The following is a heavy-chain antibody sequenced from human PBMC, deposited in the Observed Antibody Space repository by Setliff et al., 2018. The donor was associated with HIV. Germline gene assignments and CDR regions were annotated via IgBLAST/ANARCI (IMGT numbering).Heavy chain of an antibody. J-gene: IGHJ4*02. CDR2: IKQDGSEE. CDR1: GLSLSSYS. V-gene: IGHV3-7*01. D-gene: IGHD6-19*01. CDR3: TKDHLSGWASDC. Sequence: GGSLRLSCVASGLSLSSYSMIWVRQAPGKGLEWVAKIKQDGSEEYYVDSVKGRFTISRDNAKNSVYLQMNSLRVEDTAMYYCTKDHLSGWASDCWGQGTLVTVSS.